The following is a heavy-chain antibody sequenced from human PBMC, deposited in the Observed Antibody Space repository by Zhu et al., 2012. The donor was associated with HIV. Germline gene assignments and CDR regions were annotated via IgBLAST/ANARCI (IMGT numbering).Heavy chain of an antibody. CDR2: INWNSGST. CDR3: DKKXRGSGWSGSWYFDL. J-gene: IGHJ2*01. CDR1: GFTFDDYA. V-gene: IGHV3-9*03. D-gene: IGHD6-19*01. Sequence: EVQLVESGGGLVQPGRSLRLSCVVSGFTFDDYAMHWVRQTPGKGLEWVSGINWNSGSTGYADSVKGRFTISRDNAKNSLYLQMNSLRAEDMALYYCDKKXRGSGWSGSWYFDLWGLAPWSLSP.